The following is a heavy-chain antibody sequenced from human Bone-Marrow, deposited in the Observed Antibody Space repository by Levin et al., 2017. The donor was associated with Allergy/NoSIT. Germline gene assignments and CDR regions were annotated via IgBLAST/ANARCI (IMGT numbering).Heavy chain of an antibody. CDR3: ARTRGYSGYDHETAPALFDY. V-gene: IGHV1-69*13. J-gene: IGHJ4*02. CDR2: IIPIFGTA. CDR1: GGTFSSYA. D-gene: IGHD5-12*01. Sequence: SVKVSCKASGGTFSSYAISWVRQAPGQGLEWMGGIIPIFGTANYAQKFQGRVTITADESTSTAYMELSSLRSEDTAVYYCARTRGYSGYDHETAPALFDYWGQGTLVTVSS.